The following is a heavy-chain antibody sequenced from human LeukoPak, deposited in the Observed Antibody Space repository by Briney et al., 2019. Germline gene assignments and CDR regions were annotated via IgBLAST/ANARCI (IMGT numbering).Heavy chain of an antibody. CDR3: ARGSGWYGSDY. Sequence: PSETLSLTCTVSGGSISDNYWSWIRQPPGKGLEWIGYIYYSGSTNYNPSLRSRVTISVDTSKNQFSLKLTSVTAADTAVYYCARGSGWYGSDYWGQGMLVTVSS. J-gene: IGHJ4*02. CDR2: IYYSGST. V-gene: IGHV4-59*08. CDR1: GGSISDNY. D-gene: IGHD6-19*01.